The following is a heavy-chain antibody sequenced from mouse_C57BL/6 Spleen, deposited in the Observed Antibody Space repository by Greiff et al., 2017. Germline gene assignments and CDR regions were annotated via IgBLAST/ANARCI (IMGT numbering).Heavy chain of an antibody. Sequence: QVQLQQSGPELVKPGASVKISCKASGYAFSSSWMNWVKQRPGKGLEWIGRIYPGDGDTNYNGKFKGKATRTADKSSSTAYMQLSSLTSEDSAVYFCAREGNSFAYWGQGTLVTVSA. V-gene: IGHV1-82*01. D-gene: IGHD2-1*01. CDR3: AREGNSFAY. CDR2: IYPGDGDT. J-gene: IGHJ3*01. CDR1: GYAFSSSW.